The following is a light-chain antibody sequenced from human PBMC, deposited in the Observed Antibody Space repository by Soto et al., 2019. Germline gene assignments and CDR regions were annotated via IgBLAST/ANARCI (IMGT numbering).Light chain of an antibody. J-gene: IGKJ1*01. Sequence: EIVMTQSPATLSVSPGERATLSCRASQSVSTNLAWYQQKPGQAPRLLIYNALTRATGIPARFSGSGSGTEFTLTISSLQSEDFGVYFCQQYKDWPTTFGQGTKVDIK. CDR3: QQYKDWPTT. CDR2: NAL. V-gene: IGKV3-15*01. CDR1: QSVSTN.